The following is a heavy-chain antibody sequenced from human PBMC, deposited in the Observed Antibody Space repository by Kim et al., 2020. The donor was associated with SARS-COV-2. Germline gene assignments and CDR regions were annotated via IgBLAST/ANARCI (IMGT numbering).Heavy chain of an antibody. V-gene: IGHV1-18*01. D-gene: IGHD3-10*01. J-gene: IGHJ4*02. CDR3: ARVAGYGSGSPFDY. Sequence: YVRALQGRVTMTTDTSTSTAYMELGSLASDDTAVYYCARVAGYGSGSPFDYWGQGTLVTISS.